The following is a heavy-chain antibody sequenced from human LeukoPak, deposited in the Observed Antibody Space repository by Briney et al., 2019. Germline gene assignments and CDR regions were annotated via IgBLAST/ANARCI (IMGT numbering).Heavy chain of an antibody. CDR1: GGTFSSYA. CDR3: ARGIGNWFDP. CDR2: ITPILGIA. D-gene: IGHD2-15*01. V-gene: IGHV1-69*04. J-gene: IGHJ5*02. Sequence: GASVKVSCKASGGTFSSYAISWVRQAPGQGLEWMGRITPILGIANYAQKFQGRVTITADKSTSTAYMELSSLRSEDTAVYYCARGIGNWFDPWGQGTLVTVSS.